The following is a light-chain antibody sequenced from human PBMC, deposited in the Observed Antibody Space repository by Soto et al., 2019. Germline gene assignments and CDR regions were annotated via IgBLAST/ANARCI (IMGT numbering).Light chain of an antibody. CDR2: DAT. CDR1: QGLGTN. CDR3: QQRSNWPLT. Sequence: EVVTTQSPATLSVSPGERATLSCRASQGLGTNLAWYQQKPGQAPRLLIYDATNRATGIPARFSGSGSGTDFSLTISSLEPEDFAVYYCQQRSNWPLTFGGGTKVDIK. V-gene: IGKV3-11*01. J-gene: IGKJ4*01.